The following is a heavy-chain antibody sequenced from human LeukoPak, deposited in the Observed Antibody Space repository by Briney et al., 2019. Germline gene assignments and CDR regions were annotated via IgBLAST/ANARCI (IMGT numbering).Heavy chain of an antibody. V-gene: IGHV3-23*01. J-gene: IGHJ5*02. CDR1: GFTFSSYA. D-gene: IGHD6-19*01. Sequence: GGSLRLSCAGSGFTFSSYAMSWVRQAPGKGMQWVSAISGSGGSTYHADSVKGRFTISRDNSKNTLYLQMNSLRAEDTAVYYCAKVTDRSGWYWFDPWGQGTLVTVSS. CDR3: AKVTDRSGWYWFDP. CDR2: ISGSGGST.